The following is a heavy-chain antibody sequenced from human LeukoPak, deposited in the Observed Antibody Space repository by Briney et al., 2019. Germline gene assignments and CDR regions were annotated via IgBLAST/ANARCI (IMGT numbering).Heavy chain of an antibody. Sequence: GGSLRLSCAASGFTFSDYYMSWIRQAPGKGLEWVSYISSSGSTIYYADSVKGRFTISRDNAKNSLYLQMNSLRAEDTAVYYCARGGPPTPTFFLVKYYYDSQESGVNGAFDIWGQGTMVTVSS. CDR1: GFTFSDYY. J-gene: IGHJ3*02. D-gene: IGHD3-22*01. CDR3: ARGGPPTPTFFLVKYYYDSQESGVNGAFDI. V-gene: IGHV3-11*04. CDR2: ISSSGSTI.